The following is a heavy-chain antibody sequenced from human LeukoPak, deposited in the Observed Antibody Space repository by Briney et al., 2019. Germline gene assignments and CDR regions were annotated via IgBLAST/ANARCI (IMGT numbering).Heavy chain of an antibody. CDR3: ARDEGSSSGRYWYFDL. CDR1: GFTFSSYI. Sequence: GRSLRPSCAASGFTFSSYIMNWVRQAPGKGLEWVSSISSSSSYIYYADSVKGGFTISRDNAKNSLYLQMNSLRAEDTAVYYCARDEGSSSGRYWYFDLWGRGTLVTVSS. CDR2: ISSSSSYI. V-gene: IGHV3-21*01. J-gene: IGHJ2*01. D-gene: IGHD6-6*01.